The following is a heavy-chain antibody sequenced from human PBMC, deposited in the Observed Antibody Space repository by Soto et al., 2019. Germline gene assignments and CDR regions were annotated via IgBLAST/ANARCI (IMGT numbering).Heavy chain of an antibody. Sequence: GGSLRLSCAASGFTFTNYAMTWVRQAPGKGLEWVSISSGSGSGGSTNYADSVKGRFTISRANSKNTLYLQRYITRAETTVDFYCAKDRDDYWHYVLDYWGQGTLVTVSS. CDR3: AKDRDDYWHYVLDY. CDR2: SSGSGSGGST. V-gene: IGHV3-23*01. J-gene: IGHJ4*02. CDR1: GFTFTNYA. D-gene: IGHD3-16*01.